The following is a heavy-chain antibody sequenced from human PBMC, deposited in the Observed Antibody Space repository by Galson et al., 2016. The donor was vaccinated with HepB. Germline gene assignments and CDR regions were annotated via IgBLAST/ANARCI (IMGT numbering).Heavy chain of an antibody. CDR3: ATESDYDDWNY. V-gene: IGHV1-69*13. CDR1: GGTFSSYA. J-gene: IGHJ4*02. CDR2: IIPILGTT. D-gene: IGHD4-17*01. Sequence: SVKVSCKASGGTFSSYAINWVRQVPGQGLEWMGGIIPILGTTNYAQKFHGRVTITADESTSTAYMELSSLRSEDTAMYYCATESDYDDWNYWGQGTLVTVSS.